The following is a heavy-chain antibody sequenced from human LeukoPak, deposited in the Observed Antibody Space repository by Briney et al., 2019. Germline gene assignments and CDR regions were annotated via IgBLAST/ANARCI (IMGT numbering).Heavy chain of an antibody. CDR2: IIPIFGTA. CDR1: GGTFSSYA. J-gene: IGHJ3*02. V-gene: IGHV1-69*06. Sequence: ASVKVSCKASGGTFSSYAISWVRQAPGQGLEWMGGIIPIFGTANYAQKFQGRVTITADKSTSTAYVELSSLRSEDTAVYYCASPTVTNDAFDIWGQGTMVTVSS. D-gene: IGHD4-17*01. CDR3: ASPTVTNDAFDI.